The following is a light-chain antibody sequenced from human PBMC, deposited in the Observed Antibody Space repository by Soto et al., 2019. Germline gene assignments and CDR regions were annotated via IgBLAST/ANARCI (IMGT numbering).Light chain of an antibody. Sequence: QSALTQPPSASGSPGQSVTISCTGTSSDVGGYIFVSWYQQHPGKAPKLMIYDVNKRPSGVPARFSGSKSDNTASLTVSGLHAEDEADYYCVSYAGGTYVFGTGTKVTVL. CDR2: DVN. J-gene: IGLJ1*01. V-gene: IGLV2-8*01. CDR1: SSDVGGYIF. CDR3: VSYAGGTYV.